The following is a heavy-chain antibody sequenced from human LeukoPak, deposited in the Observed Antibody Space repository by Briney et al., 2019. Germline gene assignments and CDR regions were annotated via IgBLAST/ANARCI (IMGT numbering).Heavy chain of an antibody. CDR3: ARSAVDTADFDY. D-gene: IGHD3-22*01. Sequence: SETLSLTCTVSGGSLSNYYWSWIRQPAGRGLEWIGRISTSGSTNYNPSLRSRVTMSVDTSTNQFSLKLSSVTAADMAVFYCARSAVDTADFDYWGQGTLVTVSS. CDR2: ISTSGST. V-gene: IGHV4-4*07. J-gene: IGHJ4*02. CDR1: GGSLSNYY.